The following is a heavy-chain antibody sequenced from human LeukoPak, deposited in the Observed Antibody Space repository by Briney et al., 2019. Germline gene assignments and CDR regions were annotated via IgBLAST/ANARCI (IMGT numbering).Heavy chain of an antibody. CDR3: ARDLNYYDSSGYGH. J-gene: IGHJ4*02. CDR2: IYSGGSP. V-gene: IGHV3-53*01. CDR1: GFTFSTNY. Sequence: SGGSLRLSCAASGFTFSTNYMSWVRQAPGKGLEWVSVIYSGGSPYYADSVKGRFTISRDNSKNTLYLQMNGLRAEDTAVYYCARDLNYYDSSGYGHWGQGTLVTVSS. D-gene: IGHD3-22*01.